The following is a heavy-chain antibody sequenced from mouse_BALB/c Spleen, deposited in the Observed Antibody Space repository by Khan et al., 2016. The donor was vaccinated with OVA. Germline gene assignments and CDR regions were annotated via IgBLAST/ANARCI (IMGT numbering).Heavy chain of an antibody. Sequence: QIQLVQSGAELAKPGASVKMSCKASGYTFTTYWMHWVKQRPGQGLEWIGYIDPSTGYTEYNQKFKDKATLTPDKSSSTAYMQLSSLTSEDSAVYYCASNCLYGIFAYWGQGTLVTVSA. CDR3: ASNCLYGIFAY. CDR2: IDPSTGYT. V-gene: IGHV1-7*01. J-gene: IGHJ3*01. CDR1: GYTFTTYW. D-gene: IGHD2-1*01.